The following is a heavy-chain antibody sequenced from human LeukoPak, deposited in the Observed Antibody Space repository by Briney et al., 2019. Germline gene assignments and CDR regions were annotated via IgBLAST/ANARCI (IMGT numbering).Heavy chain of an antibody. D-gene: IGHD3-22*01. CDR1: GFPFSSYA. CDR3: ARDIAYYDSSGYYGY. J-gene: IGHJ4*02. CDR2: ISSSGSTI. Sequence: GGSLRLSCAASGFPFSSYAMSWVRQAPGKGLEWVSYISSSGSTIYYADSVKGRFTISRDNAKNSLYLQMNSLRAEDTAVYYCARDIAYYDSSGYYGYWGQGTLVTVSS. V-gene: IGHV3-48*03.